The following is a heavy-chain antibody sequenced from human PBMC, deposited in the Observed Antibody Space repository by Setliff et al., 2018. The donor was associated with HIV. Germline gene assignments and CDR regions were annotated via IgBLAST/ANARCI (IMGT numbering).Heavy chain of an antibody. CDR1: GFTFRTFA. J-gene: IGHJ4*02. D-gene: IGHD1-1*01. CDR3: ASARIPTGGTSTSLDF. V-gene: IGHV3-30*01. Sequence: LRLSCVASGFTFRTFAMHWVRQAPGKGLEWVSVSSYDGSRVSYADSVKGRFTISRDDSKNTVFLQLDTLRREDTAVYYCASARIPTGGTSTSLDFWGQGALVTVSS. CDR2: SSYDGSRV.